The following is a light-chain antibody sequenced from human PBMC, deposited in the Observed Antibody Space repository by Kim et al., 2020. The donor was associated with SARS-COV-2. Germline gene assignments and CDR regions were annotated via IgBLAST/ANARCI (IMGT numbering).Light chain of an antibody. CDR1: HSVSSNY. CDR2: VAS. V-gene: IGKV3-20*01. Sequence: SPGESATLSCRSSHSVSSNYVAWYQQKPGQAPRLLIFVASSRATGIPDRFSGSGSGTDFTLTISRLEPEDFAVYYCQQYGSSHMYSFGQGTKLEI. CDR3: QQYGSSHMYS. J-gene: IGKJ2*03.